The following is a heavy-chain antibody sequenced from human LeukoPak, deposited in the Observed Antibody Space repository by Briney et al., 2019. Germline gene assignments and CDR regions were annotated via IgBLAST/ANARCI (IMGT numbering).Heavy chain of an antibody. J-gene: IGHJ4*02. Sequence: GASVKVSCKASGYTFTSYGISSVRQAPGQGLEWMGWISAYNGNTNYAQKLQGRVTMTTDTSTSTAYMELRSLRSDDTAVYYCARGLADYYGSGSHFDYWGQGTLVTVSS. D-gene: IGHD3-10*01. V-gene: IGHV1-18*01. CDR3: ARGLADYYGSGSHFDY. CDR1: GYTFTSYG. CDR2: ISAYNGNT.